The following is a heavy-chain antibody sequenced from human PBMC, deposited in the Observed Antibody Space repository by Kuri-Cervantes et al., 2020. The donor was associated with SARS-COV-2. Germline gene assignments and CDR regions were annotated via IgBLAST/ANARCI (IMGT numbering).Heavy chain of an antibody. CDR2: ISGSGGST. Sequence: GGSLRLSCAALGFTFSSYAMSWFRQAPGKGLEGVSAISGSGGSTYYADSVKGRFTISRDNSKNTLYLQMNSLRAEDTAVYYCAKDISSGYYFDAFDIWGQGTMVTVSS. CDR1: GFTFSSYA. J-gene: IGHJ3*02. V-gene: IGHV3-23*01. CDR3: AKDISSGYYFDAFDI. D-gene: IGHD3-22*01.